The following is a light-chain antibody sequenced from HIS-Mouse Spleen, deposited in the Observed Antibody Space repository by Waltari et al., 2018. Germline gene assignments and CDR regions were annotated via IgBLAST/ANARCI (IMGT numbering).Light chain of an antibody. CDR2: KDS. CDR3: NSRDSSGNHVV. V-gene: IGLV3-10*01. J-gene: IGLJ2*01. Sequence: SYELTQPPSVSVSPGQTARITCSGDALPKKSAYWYQQKQGQAPVLVIYKDSERPSGIPERFSGSSSGKTASLTITGAQAEDEADYYCNSRDSSGNHVVFGGGTKLTVL. CDR1: ALPKKS.